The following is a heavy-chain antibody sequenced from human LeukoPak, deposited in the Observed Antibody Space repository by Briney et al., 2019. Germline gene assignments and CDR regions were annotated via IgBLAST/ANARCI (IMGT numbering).Heavy chain of an antibody. CDR3: AREGSSYAPSEPFYFDY. D-gene: IGHD3-10*01. V-gene: IGHV3-48*03. Sequence: GGSLRLSCAASGFPFSSSDVNWVRQAPGKGLEWISYISAGGYTTHYADSVKGRFTISRDNAKKSLYLQMNSLRAEDTAVYYCAREGSSYAPSEPFYFDYWGQGTLVTASS. CDR2: ISAGGYTT. J-gene: IGHJ4*02. CDR1: GFPFSSSD.